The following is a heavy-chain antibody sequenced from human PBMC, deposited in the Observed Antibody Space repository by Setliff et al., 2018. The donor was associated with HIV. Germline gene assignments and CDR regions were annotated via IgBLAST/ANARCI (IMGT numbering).Heavy chain of an antibody. J-gene: IGHJ4*02. Sequence: SETLSLTCSASGGSVGSGSYYWSWIRQSAGKGLEWIGHINTSGSTKYNPSLKSRLTMSVDSSGNQFSQTLTSVTAADTAVYYCARDPNTGWYYLDFWGPGALVTVSS. CDR3: ARDPNTGWYYLDF. D-gene: IGHD6-19*01. V-gene: IGHV4-61*09. CDR2: INTSGST. CDR1: GGSVGSGSYY.